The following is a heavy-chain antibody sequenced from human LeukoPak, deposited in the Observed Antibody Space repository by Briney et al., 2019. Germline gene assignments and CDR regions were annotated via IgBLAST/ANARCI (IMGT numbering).Heavy chain of an antibody. CDR1: GFTFSDFD. CDR3: VRGGHIGFDY. D-gene: IGHD2-21*01. CDR2: IASAGDT. J-gene: IGHJ4*02. Sequence: GGSLRLSCAASGFTFSDFDMPWVRHATGRGLEWVSSIASAGDTYYVASVRGRFTISRENAKSSLYLQMNSLRAGDTAVYYCVRGGHIGFDYWGRGTLVTVS. V-gene: IGHV3-13*04.